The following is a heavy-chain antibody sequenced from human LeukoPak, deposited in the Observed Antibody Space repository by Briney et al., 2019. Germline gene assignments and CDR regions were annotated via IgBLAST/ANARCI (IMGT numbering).Heavy chain of an antibody. V-gene: IGHV3-20*04. Sequence: GGSLRLSCAASGFKFNDYGMSWVRQAPGKGLEWVSVLNWNGGSTVYADSVRGRFTISRDNAKNSLYLQMNSLRAEDTALYYCARDRTSSGWWVHYFDYWGQGTLVTVSS. CDR3: ARDRTSSGWWVHYFDY. CDR2: LNWNGGST. J-gene: IGHJ4*02. CDR1: GFKFNDYG. D-gene: IGHD6-19*01.